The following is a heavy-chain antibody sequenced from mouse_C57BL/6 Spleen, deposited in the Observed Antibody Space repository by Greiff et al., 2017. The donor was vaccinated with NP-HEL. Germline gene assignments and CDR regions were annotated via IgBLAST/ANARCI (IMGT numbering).Heavy chain of an antibody. CDR3: ARGLVFDY. CDR1: GYTFTSYW. Sequence: QVQLKQPGAELVMPGASVKLSCKASGYTFTSYWMHWVKQRPGQGLEWIGEIDPSDSYTNYNQKFKGKSTLTVDKSSSTAYMQLSSLTSEDSAVYYCARGLVFDYWGQGTTLTVSS. D-gene: IGHD3-3*01. J-gene: IGHJ2*01. CDR2: IDPSDSYT. V-gene: IGHV1-69*01.